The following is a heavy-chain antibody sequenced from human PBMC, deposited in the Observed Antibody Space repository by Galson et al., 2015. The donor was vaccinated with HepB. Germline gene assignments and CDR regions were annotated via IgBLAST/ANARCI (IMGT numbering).Heavy chain of an antibody. CDR2: IWYDGSNK. D-gene: IGHD6-13*01. J-gene: IGHJ6*02. V-gene: IGHV3-33*08. CDR1: GFTFSSYG. CDR3: ARVGSSSWPYYYYGMDV. Sequence: SLRLSCAASGFTFSSYGMHWVRQAPGKGLEWVAVIWYDGSNKYYADSVKGRFTISRDNAKNSLYLQMNSLRAEDTAVYYCARVGSSSWPYYYYGMDVWGQGTTVTVSS.